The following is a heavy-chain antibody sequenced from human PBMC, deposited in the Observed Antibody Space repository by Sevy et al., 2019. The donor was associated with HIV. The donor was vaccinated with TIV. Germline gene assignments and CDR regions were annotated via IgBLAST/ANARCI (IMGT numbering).Heavy chain of an antibody. CDR2: INHSGST. CDR3: ARGVPTTSSYDFWSGYYSYYNYGMDV. Sequence: SETLSLTCAVYGGSFSGYYWSWIRQPPGKGLEWIGEINHSGSTNYNPSLKSRVTISVDTSKNQFSLKLSSVTAADTAVYYCARGVPTTSSYDFWSGYYSYYNYGMDVWGQGTTVTVSS. D-gene: IGHD3-3*01. CDR1: GGSFSGYY. J-gene: IGHJ6*02. V-gene: IGHV4-34*01.